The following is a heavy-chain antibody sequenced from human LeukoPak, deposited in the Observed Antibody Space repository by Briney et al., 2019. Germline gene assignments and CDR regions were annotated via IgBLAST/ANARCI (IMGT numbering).Heavy chain of an antibody. V-gene: IGHV3-23*01. J-gene: IGHJ6*02. Sequence: PGGSLRLSCAASGFTFSSYAMSWVRLAPGKGLEWVSAISGSGGSTYYADSVKGRFTISRDNSKNTLYLQMNSLRAEDTAVYYCARRRLDSSGYYYYYYGMDVWGQGTTVTVSS. CDR3: ARRRLDSSGYYYYYYGMDV. CDR1: GFTFSSYA. CDR2: ISGSGGST. D-gene: IGHD3-22*01.